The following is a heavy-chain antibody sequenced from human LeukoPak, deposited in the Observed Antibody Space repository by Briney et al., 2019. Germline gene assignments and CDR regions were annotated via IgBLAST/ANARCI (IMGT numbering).Heavy chain of an antibody. CDR2: IYHSGST. V-gene: IGHV4-30-2*01. Sequence: SETLSLTCAVSGGSISSGGYSWSWLRQPPGKGLEWIGYIYHSGSTYYNPSLKSRVTISVDRSKNQFSLKLSSVTAADTAVYYCARGGSGTNWFDPWGQGTLVTVSS. CDR3: ARGGSGTNWFDP. D-gene: IGHD3-10*01. J-gene: IGHJ5*02. CDR1: GGSISSGGYS.